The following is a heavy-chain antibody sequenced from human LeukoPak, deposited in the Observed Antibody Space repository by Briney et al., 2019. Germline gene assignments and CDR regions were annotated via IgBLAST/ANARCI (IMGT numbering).Heavy chain of an antibody. V-gene: IGHV3-23*01. CDR2: ISGSGGST. Sequence: GGSLRLSCAASGFTFSSYAMSWVRQAPGKGLEWVSAISGSGGSTYYADSVKGRFTNSRDNSKNTLYLQMNSLRAEDTAVYYCARDEATYYYYYGMDVWGQGTTVTVSS. J-gene: IGHJ6*02. CDR1: GFTFSSYA. CDR3: ARDEATYYYYYGMDV.